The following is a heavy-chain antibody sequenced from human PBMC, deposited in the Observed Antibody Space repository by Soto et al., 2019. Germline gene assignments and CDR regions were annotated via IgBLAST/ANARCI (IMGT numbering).Heavy chain of an antibody. CDR3: AKVGSSSWTDYYYYGMDV. CDR1: GFTFSSYG. D-gene: IGHD6-13*01. J-gene: IGHJ6*02. V-gene: IGHV3-30*18. Sequence: QVQLVESGGGVVQPGRSLRLSCAASGFTFSSYGMHWVRQAPGKGLEWVAVISYEGSNKYYADSVTGRFTISSDNSHNTPYLQMNSLRAEDTAVYYCAKVGSSSWTDYYYYGMDVWGQGTKVTVSS. CDR2: ISYEGSNK.